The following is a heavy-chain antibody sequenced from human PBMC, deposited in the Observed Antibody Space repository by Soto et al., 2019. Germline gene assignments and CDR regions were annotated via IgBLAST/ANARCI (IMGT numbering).Heavy chain of an antibody. Sequence: GHLVQSEAEVKKSGASVKVSCKASGYTFSRYGISWVRQAPGQGLEWMGWISGYNGDTNYAQKFQGRVSMTIDTSTTTANMELRGLTSDDTAVYYCAKNGQPPYYYYGLDVWGQGTKVTVSS. CDR3: AKNGQPPYYYYGLDV. CDR2: ISGYNGDT. D-gene: IGHD2-8*01. CDR1: GYTFSRYG. J-gene: IGHJ6*02. V-gene: IGHV1-18*01.